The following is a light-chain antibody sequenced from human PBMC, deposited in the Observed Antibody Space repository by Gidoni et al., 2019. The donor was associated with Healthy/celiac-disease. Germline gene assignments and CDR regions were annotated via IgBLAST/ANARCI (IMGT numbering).Light chain of an antibody. V-gene: IGLV3-1*01. J-gene: IGLJ2*01. CDR2: QDS. CDR1: KWGDKY. CDR3: QVWDSSTVL. Sequence: SYELTQPPSVSVSPGQTASITCSGDKWGDKYACWYQQKTGQSPVLVIYQDSKRPSGIPERFSGSNSGNTATLTIIGTQAIDYADYYCQVWDSSTVLFGGGTKLTVL.